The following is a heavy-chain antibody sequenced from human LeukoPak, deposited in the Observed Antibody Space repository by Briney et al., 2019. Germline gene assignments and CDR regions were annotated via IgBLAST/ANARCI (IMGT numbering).Heavy chain of an antibody. V-gene: IGHV4-59*01. CDR1: GGSISSYY. CDR3: ARATEGYCRGRSCYSYYYYMDV. J-gene: IGHJ6*03. D-gene: IGHD2-15*01. CDR2: IHYSGST. Sequence: SETLSLTCTVSGGSISSYYWSWIRQPPGKGLEWIGYIHYSGSTNYNPSLKSRVTISVDTSKNQFSLKLSSVTAADTAVYYCARATEGYCRGRSCYSYYYYMDVWGKGTTVTVSS.